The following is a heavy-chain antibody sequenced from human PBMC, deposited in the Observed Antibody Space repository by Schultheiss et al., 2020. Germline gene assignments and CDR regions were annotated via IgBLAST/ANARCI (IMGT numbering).Heavy chain of an antibody. J-gene: IGHJ6*02. CDR3: ARGHYGMDV. CDR2: IWYDGSNK. V-gene: IGHV3-33*08. Sequence: GGSLRLSCAASGFIFDSYAMHWVRQAPGKGLDWVAVIWYDGSNKYYADSVKGRFTISRDNSKNTLYLQMNSLRAEDTAVYYCARGHYGMDVWAQGPRSPSP. CDR1: GFIFDSYA.